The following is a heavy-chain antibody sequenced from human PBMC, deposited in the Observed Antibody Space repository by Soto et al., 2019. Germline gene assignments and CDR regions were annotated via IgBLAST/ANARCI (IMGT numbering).Heavy chain of an antibody. J-gene: IGHJ4*02. Sequence: PGVSLRLSFISSGFTFRTYTMNWVRQAPGKGLEWVSGIRGFSPYTFYGDSMKGRFTISRDNAKNSLYLEMNSLRAEDTAVYYCARESEDLTSNFDYWGQGTLVTVS. CDR2: IRGFSPYT. CDR3: ARESEDLTSNFDY. CDR1: GFTFRTYT. V-gene: IGHV3-21*06.